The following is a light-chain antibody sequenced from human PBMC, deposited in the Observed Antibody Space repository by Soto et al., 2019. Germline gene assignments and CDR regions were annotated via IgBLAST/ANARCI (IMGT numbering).Light chain of an antibody. CDR3: QQSYSAPHT. CDR1: QDIRSA. J-gene: IGKJ2*01. V-gene: IGKV1-6*01. CDR2: AAS. Sequence: IQLTQSPSSLSASVGDRVTITCRASQDIRSALGWYQQKPGKVPKLLIYAASTLQSGVPSRFSGSRSGTDFTLTISSLQPEDFATYYCQQSYSAPHTFGQGTKVDIK.